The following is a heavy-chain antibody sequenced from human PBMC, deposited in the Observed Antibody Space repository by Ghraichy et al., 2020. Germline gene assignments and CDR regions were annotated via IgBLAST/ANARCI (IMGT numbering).Heavy chain of an antibody. CDR2: MNSNSGNT. CDR3: ARGSGAGGYDWFVP. J-gene: IGHJ5*02. Sequence: ASVKVSCKASGYTFINHDINWVRQATGPGLEWMGWMNSNSGNTGYAQKFQGRVTFTRDTSISTAYMELSSLRSEDTAVYFCARGSGAGGYDWFVPWGQGTLVTVSS. D-gene: IGHD6-25*01. CDR1: GYTFINHD. V-gene: IGHV1-8*03.